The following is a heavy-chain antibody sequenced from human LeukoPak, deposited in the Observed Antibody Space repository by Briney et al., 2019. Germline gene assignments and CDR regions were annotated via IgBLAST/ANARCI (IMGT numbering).Heavy chain of an antibody. CDR3: ARGRYCSSTSCYRNWFDP. CDR2: ISAYNGNT. CDR1: GYTFTSYG. Sequence: GASVKVSCKASGYTFTSYGISWVRQAPGQGLEWMGWISAYNGNTNYAQKLQGRVTMTTDTSTTTAYMELRSLRSDDTAVYYCARGRYCSSTSCYRNWFDPWGQGTLVTVSS. D-gene: IGHD2-2*01. V-gene: IGHV1-18*01. J-gene: IGHJ5*02.